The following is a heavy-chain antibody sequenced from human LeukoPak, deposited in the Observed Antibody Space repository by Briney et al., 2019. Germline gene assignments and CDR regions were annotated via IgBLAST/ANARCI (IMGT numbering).Heavy chain of an antibody. V-gene: IGHV3-23*01. CDR3: AKDGGLWVSAHWGDS. D-gene: IGHD7-27*01. CDR2: ITTSDGNT. Sequence: GGSLRLSCAASGFTFSSYTMSWVRQAPGKGLEWVSTITTSDGNTYYADSVKGRFTVSRDNSKNTLSLQMNSLRAEDTAVYYCAKDGGLWVSAHWGDSWGRGTLVTVSS. J-gene: IGHJ4*02. CDR1: GFTFSSYT.